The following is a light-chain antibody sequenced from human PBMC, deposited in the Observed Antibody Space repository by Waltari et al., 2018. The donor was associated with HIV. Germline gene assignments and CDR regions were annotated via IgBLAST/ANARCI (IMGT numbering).Light chain of an antibody. V-gene: IGLV2-23*01. CDR2: EGS. Sequence: SVSGSPGQSIPISCTGTSSDVGSYNLVSWYQQHPGKAPKLMIYEGSKRPSGVSNRFSGSKSGNTASLTISGLQAEDEADYYCCSYAGSSTVVFGGGTKLTVL. CDR3: CSYAGSSTVV. CDR1: SSDVGSYNL. J-gene: IGLJ2*01.